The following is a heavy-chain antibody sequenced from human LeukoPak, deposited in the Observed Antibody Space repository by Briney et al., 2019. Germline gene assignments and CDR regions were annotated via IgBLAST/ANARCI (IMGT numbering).Heavy chain of an antibody. V-gene: IGHV3-7*01. CDR3: ARGLLYYGSGSDHFYYGMDV. J-gene: IGHJ6*02. D-gene: IGHD3-10*01. Sequence: GGSLRLSCAASGSMFSTYWLSWVRQAPGKGLEWVANIKLDGTEKYYVDSVKGRFTISRDDAKNSLYLQMNSLRVEDTAIYYCARGLLYYGSGSDHFYYGMDVWGQGTTVTVS. CDR2: IKLDGTEK. CDR1: GSMFSTYW.